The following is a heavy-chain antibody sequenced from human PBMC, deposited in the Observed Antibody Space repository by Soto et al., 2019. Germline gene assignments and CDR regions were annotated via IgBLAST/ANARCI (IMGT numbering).Heavy chain of an antibody. CDR2: IIPIFGTA. Sequence: ASVKVSCKASGGTFSSYAISWVRQAPGQGLEWMGGIIPIFGTANYAQKFQGRVTITADESTSTAYMELSSLRSEDTAVYYCARDLLDYDSSGPIPAYGGNWGQGTLVTVSS. J-gene: IGHJ4*02. CDR1: GGTFSSYA. CDR3: ARDLLDYDSSGPIPAYGGN. V-gene: IGHV1-69*13. D-gene: IGHD3-22*01.